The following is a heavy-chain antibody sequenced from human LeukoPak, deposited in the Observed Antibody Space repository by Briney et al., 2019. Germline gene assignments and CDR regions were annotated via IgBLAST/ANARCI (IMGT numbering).Heavy chain of an antibody. V-gene: IGHV1-46*01. CDR3: ARVSDCGGDCYSLVYDY. J-gene: IGHJ4*02. D-gene: IGHD2-21*02. CDR1: GFTFTSYY. CDR2: INPSGGST. Sequence: ASVKVSCKASGFTFTSYYFHWVRQAPGQGLEWMGMINPSGGSTTYAQNFQGRVTMTRDTSTTTVYMELSSLRTEDTAVYYCARVSDCGGDCYSLVYDYWGQGTLVTVSS.